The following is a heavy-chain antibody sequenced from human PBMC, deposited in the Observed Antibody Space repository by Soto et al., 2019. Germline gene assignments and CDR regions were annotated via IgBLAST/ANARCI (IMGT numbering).Heavy chain of an antibody. Sequence: ASVKVSCKASGGTFSSYTISWVRQAPGQGLEWMGRIIPILGIANYAQKFQGRVTITADKSTSTAYMELSSLRSEDTAVYYCARAGSVVPAALYYCGQGTLVTVSS. D-gene: IGHD2-2*01. CDR2: IIPILGIA. V-gene: IGHV1-69*02. J-gene: IGHJ4*02. CDR1: GGTFSSYT. CDR3: ARAGSVVPAALYY.